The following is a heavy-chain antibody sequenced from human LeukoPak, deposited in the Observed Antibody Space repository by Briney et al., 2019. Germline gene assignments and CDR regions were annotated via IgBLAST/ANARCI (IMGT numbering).Heavy chain of an antibody. CDR2: IYTSGST. Sequence: SQTLSLTCTVSGGSISSGSYYWSWIRQPAGKGLEWIGRIYTSGSTNYNPSLKSRVTISVDTSKNQFSLKLSSVTAADTAVYYCARVAEEGTYYYYYYMDVWGKGTTVTVSS. J-gene: IGHJ6*03. CDR1: GGSISSGSYY. D-gene: IGHD3-10*01. CDR3: ARVAEEGTYYYYYYMDV. V-gene: IGHV4-61*02.